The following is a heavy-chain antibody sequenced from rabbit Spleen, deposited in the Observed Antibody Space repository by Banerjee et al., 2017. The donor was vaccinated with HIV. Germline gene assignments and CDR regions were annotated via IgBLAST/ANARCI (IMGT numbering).Heavy chain of an antibody. CDR3: ARNGGMLDYKL. Sequence: QSLEESGGGLVKPGASLTLTCKASGFSFNSGYDMCWVRQAPGKGLEWVACAYAGSSGSTYSATWAKGRFTISKTSSTTVTLQMTSLRAADTATYFCARNGGMLDYKLWGQGTLVTVS. V-gene: IGHV1S40*01. D-gene: IGHD6-1*01. CDR1: GFSFNSGYD. CDR2: AYAGSSGST. J-gene: IGHJ4*01.